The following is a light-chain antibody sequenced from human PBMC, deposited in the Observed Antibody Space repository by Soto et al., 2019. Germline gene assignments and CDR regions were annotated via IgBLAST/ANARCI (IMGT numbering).Light chain of an antibody. CDR1: SSDGGAYNY. V-gene: IGLV2-14*01. Sequence: QSALTQPASVSGSFGQSITISCTGTSSDGGAYNYVSWYQQHPDKAPKLLIFEVTIRPSGVSGRFSGSKSGITASLSISGLQPEDESDYYCTSYSSSSPVLFGGGTKLTVL. J-gene: IGLJ2*01. CDR2: EVT. CDR3: TSYSSSSPVL.